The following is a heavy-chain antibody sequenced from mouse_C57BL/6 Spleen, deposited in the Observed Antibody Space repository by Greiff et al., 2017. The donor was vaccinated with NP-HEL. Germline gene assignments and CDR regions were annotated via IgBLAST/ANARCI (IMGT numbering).Heavy chain of an antibody. CDR1: GFTFSSYG. CDR3: ARHNGYDVFYAMDY. Sequence: EVQGVESGGDLVKPGGSLKLSCAASGFTFSSYGMSWVRQTPDKRLEWVATISSGGSYTYYPDSVKGRFTISRDNAKNTLYLQMSSLKSEDTAMYYCARHNGYDVFYAMDYWGQGTSVTVSS. D-gene: IGHD2-2*01. CDR2: ISSGGSYT. V-gene: IGHV5-6*01. J-gene: IGHJ4*01.